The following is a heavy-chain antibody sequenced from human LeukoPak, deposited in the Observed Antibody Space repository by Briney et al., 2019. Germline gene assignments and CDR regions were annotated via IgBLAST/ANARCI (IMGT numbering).Heavy chain of an antibody. D-gene: IGHD2-2*01. CDR3: AKAGCSSTRCYPGSN. J-gene: IGHJ4*02. CDR2: ISWNSGSI. Sequence: PGRSLRLSCAASGFTFDDYAMHWVRQAPGKGLEWVSGISWNSGSIGYADSVKGRFTISRDNAKNSLYLQMNSLRAEDMALYYCAKAGCSSTRCYPGSNWGQGTLVIVSS. CDR1: GFTFDDYA. V-gene: IGHV3-9*03.